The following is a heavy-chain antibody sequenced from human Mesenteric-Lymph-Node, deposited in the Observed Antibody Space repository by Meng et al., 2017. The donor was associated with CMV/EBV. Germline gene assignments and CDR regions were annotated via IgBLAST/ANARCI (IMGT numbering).Heavy chain of an antibody. V-gene: IGHV3-23*01. J-gene: IGHJ4*02. Sequence: GESLKISCAASRFTFSSYAMSWVRQAPGKGLEWVSAISSSGGSTYYTDSVKGRFTISRDNSKNTLYLQMNSLRAEDTAVYCCAKGDFRTLFDYWGQGTLVTVSS. CDR1: RFTFSSYA. CDR3: AKGDFRTLFDY. CDR2: ISSSGGST. D-gene: IGHD2/OR15-2a*01.